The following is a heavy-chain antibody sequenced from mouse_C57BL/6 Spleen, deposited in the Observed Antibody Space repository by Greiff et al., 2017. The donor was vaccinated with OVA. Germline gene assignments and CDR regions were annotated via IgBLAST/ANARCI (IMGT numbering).Heavy chain of an antibody. Sequence: VQLQQSGPELVKPGASVKISCKASGYTFTYYYMNWVKQSHGKSLEWIGDINPNNGGTSYNQKFKGKATLTVDKSSSTAYMELRSLTSEDSAVYYCARWSSGRYFDYWGQGTTLTVSS. CDR1: GYTFTYYY. CDR3: ARWSSGRYFDY. D-gene: IGHD3-2*02. J-gene: IGHJ2*01. V-gene: IGHV1-26*01. CDR2: INPNNGGT.